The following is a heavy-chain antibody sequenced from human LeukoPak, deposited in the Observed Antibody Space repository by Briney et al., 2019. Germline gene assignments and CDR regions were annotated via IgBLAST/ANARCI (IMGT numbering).Heavy chain of an antibody. V-gene: IGHV3-23*01. D-gene: IGHD6-19*01. CDR3: AKDYSSGWCLDY. CDR2: ISGRGGYT. J-gene: IGHJ4*01. Sequence: TGGSLRLSCAASGFTLSSYAMSWVRQAPGKGLEWVSGISGRGGYTYYADSVKGRFTISRDNSKNTLYLQMNSLTVEDTAVYYCAKDYSSGWCLDYWGQGSLVTVSS. CDR1: GFTLSSYA.